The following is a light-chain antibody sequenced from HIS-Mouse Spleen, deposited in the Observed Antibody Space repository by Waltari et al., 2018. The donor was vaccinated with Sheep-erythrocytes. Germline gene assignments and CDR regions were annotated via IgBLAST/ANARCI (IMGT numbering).Light chain of an antibody. J-gene: IGLJ3*02. CDR1: SSDVGGYNY. CDR2: EVS. V-gene: IGLV2-14*01. CDR3: SSYTSSSTWV. Sequence: QSALTQPASVSGSPGQSITISCTGTSSDVGGYNYVSWYQQHPGKAPKLMIYEVSNRPSGGSNRCSGSKSGNTASLTSSGLQAGDEADYYCSSYTSSSTWVFGGGTKLTVL.